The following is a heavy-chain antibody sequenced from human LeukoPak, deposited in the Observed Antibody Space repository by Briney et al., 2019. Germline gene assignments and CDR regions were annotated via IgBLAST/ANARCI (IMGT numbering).Heavy chain of an antibody. CDR2: IYTRGSP. CDR1: GGSINNYY. V-gene: IGHV4-4*07. CDR3: ARGRYCSADICSGGDAFDI. D-gene: IGHD2-15*01. Sequence: SETLSLTCTVSGGSINNYYWSWIRQPAGKGLEWIGRIYTRGSPNYNPSLKTRVTMSVDTSMNQFSLKLSSVTAADPAVYYCARGRYCSADICSGGDAFDIWGQGTMVSVSS. J-gene: IGHJ3*02.